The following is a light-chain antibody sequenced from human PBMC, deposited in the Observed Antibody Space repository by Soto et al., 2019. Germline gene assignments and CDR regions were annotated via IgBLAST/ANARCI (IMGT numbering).Light chain of an antibody. CDR2: EVS. J-gene: IGLJ1*01. V-gene: IGLV2-14*01. CDR3: NSYATGNTRV. Sequence: QSALTQPASVSGSPGQSITISCTGGSSDIGDYDYVSWYQQHPGKAPKVLISEVSNRPSGVSNRFSGSKSGNTASLTISGLQAEDEADYYCNSYATGNTRVFGTGTKVTVL. CDR1: SSDIGDYDY.